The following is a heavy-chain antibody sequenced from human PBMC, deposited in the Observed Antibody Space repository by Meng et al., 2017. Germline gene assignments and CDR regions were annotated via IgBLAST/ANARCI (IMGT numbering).Heavy chain of an antibody. Sequence: QVRLVQFGAEVKGPEDSLKVSWKAYGYSLTYYVMQSMRTATGQGLEWMGHFNPNSGGTTYAQKFQGRVTMTRETSLRTASMELSRLTSDDTAVYYCVRGGSTTGGTPPFKYWGQGTLVTVSS. J-gene: IGHJ4*02. CDR2: FNPNSGGT. V-gene: IGHV1-2*06. D-gene: IGHD4-11*01. CDR1: GYSLTYYV. CDR3: VRGGSTTGGTPPFKY.